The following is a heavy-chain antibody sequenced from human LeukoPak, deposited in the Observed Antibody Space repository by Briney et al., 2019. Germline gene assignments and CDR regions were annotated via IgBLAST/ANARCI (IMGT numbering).Heavy chain of an antibody. J-gene: IGHJ4*02. CDR3: ARHALGYCSGGSCYSVRSVDY. CDR2: IYPGDSDT. Sequence: GESLKISCKGSGYSFTSYWIGWVRQMPGKGLEWIGIIYPGDSDTRYSPPFQGQVTISADKSISTAYLQWSSLKASDTAMYYCARHALGYCSGGSCYSVRSVDYWGQGTLVTVSS. CDR1: GYSFTSYW. D-gene: IGHD2-15*01. V-gene: IGHV5-51*01.